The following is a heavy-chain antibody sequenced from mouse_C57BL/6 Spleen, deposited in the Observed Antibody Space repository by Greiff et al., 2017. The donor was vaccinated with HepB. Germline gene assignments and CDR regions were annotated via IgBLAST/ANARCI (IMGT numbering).Heavy chain of an antibody. Sequence: EVKLMESGGGLVKPGGSLKLSCAASGFTFSDYGMHWVRQAPEKGLEWVAYISSGSSTIYYADTVKGRFTISRDNAKNTLFLQMTSLRSEDTAMYYCARNYYDYGYFDVWGTGTTVTVSS. D-gene: IGHD2-4*01. J-gene: IGHJ1*03. CDR1: GFTFSDYG. CDR3: ARNYYDYGYFDV. CDR2: ISSGSSTI. V-gene: IGHV5-17*01.